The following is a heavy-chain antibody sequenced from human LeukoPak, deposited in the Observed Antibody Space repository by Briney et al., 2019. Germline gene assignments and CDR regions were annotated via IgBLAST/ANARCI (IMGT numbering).Heavy chain of an antibody. CDR2: ISYDGSNK. V-gene: IGHV3-30*04. D-gene: IGHD6-13*01. Sequence: GGSLRLSCGASGFTFSNYAIHWVRQAPGKGLEWEAVISYDGSNKYYADSVKGRFTISRDNSKNTLYLQMNSLRAEDTAVYYCAKDSSSWYRPNSYYYGMDVWGQRTTVTVSS. CDR3: AKDSSSWYRPNSYYYGMDV. J-gene: IGHJ6*02. CDR1: GFTFSNYA.